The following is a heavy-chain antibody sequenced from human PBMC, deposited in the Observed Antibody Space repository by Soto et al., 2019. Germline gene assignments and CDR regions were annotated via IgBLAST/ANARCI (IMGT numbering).Heavy chain of an antibody. CDR1: GFTFSSYA. CDR3: ASASTDYCDSSGYSCLHY. J-gene: IGHJ4*02. V-gene: IGHV3-30*14. D-gene: IGHD3-22*01. Sequence: GGSLRLSCAASGFTFSSYAMHWVRQAPGKGLEGVAVISYDGSNKYYADSVKGRFTISSDNSKHTLYLQINSLRAEDTALYYCASASTDYCDSSGYSCLHYWGQGTLVTVSS. CDR2: ISYDGSNK.